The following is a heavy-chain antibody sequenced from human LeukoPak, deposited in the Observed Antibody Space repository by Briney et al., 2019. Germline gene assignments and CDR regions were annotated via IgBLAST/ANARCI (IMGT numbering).Heavy chain of an antibody. J-gene: IGHJ4*02. Sequence: ASVKVSCKVSGYTLTELSMHWVRQAPGKGLEWMGGFDPEDGETIYAQKFQGRVTMTEDTSTDTAYMELSSLRSEDTAVYYCATNVRYYDFWSGYYFGYWGQGTLVTVSS. V-gene: IGHV1-24*01. CDR3: ATNVRYYDFWSGYYFGY. CDR1: GYTLTELS. CDR2: FDPEDGET. D-gene: IGHD3-3*01.